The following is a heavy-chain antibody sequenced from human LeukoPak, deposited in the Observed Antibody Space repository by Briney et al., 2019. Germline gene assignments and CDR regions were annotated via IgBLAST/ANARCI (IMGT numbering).Heavy chain of an antibody. CDR3: AAETGVEGDYFDY. Sequence: SQTLSLTCTVSGGSISSGSYYWSWIRQPAGKGLEWIGRIYTSGSTNYNPSLKSRVTISVDTSKNQFSLKLSSVTAADTAVYYCAAETGVEGDYFDYWGQGTLVTVSS. J-gene: IGHJ4*02. V-gene: IGHV4-61*02. D-gene: IGHD7-27*01. CDR2: IYTSGST. CDR1: GGSISSGSYY.